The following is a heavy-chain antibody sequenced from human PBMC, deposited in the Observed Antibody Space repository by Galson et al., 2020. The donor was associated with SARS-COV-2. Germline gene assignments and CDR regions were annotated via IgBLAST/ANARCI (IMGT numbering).Heavy chain of an antibody. CDR1: GFTFSRYW. CDR2: IKEDGSEK. J-gene: IGHJ5*02. V-gene: IGHV3-7*01. CDR3: ARALWVVPAAINWFDP. Sequence: GESLKISCAASGFTFSRYWMSWVRQVPGKGLEWVANIKEDGSEKKYVDSVRGRFTISRDNAKNSLYLQMNSLRAEDTAVYYCARALWVVPAAINWFDPWGQGTLVTVSS. D-gene: IGHD2-2*01.